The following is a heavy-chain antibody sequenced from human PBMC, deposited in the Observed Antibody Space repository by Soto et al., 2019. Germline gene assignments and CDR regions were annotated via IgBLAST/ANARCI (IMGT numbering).Heavy chain of an antibody. CDR3: ARESAVAQFGSGYGSYLDY. V-gene: IGHV3-7*01. Sequence: PGGSLRLSCAASGFTLSSYWMRWVRQAPGKGLEWVATIKPDGSESYYVDSGKGRFTISRDNAKNSLYLHMNSLRVQDTAVYYCARESAVAQFGSGYGSYLDYWGQGNTVT. CDR2: IKPDGSES. J-gene: IGHJ4*02. CDR1: GFTLSSYW. D-gene: IGHD5-12*01.